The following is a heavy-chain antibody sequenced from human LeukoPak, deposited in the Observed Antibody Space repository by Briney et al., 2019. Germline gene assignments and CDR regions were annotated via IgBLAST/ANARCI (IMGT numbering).Heavy chain of an antibody. V-gene: IGHV3-7*01. CDR2: IHEDGSDK. J-gene: IGHJ4*02. D-gene: IGHD3-22*01. CDR1: GFTFSSHW. CDR3: ARDHTFYFDNTGYFFDY. Sequence: GGSLRLSCAASGFTFSSHWMNWVRQAPGKGLEWVANIHEDGSDKYYADSVKGRFTVSRDNAKDSLYLQMNSLRAEDTAVYYCARDHTFYFDNTGYFFDYWGQGALVTVSS.